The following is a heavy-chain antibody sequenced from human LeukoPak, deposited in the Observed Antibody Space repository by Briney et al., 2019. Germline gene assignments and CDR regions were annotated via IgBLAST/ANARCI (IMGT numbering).Heavy chain of an antibody. CDR3: VRTVIPGWFDP. D-gene: IGHD4-17*01. V-gene: IGHV4-39*07. J-gene: IGHJ5*02. CDR2: IYYSGST. Sequence: SETLSLTCTVSGGSISSSSYYWGWIRQPPGKGLEWIGNIYYSGSTYYNPSLKSRATISVDTSKNQFSLKLSSVTAADTAVYYCVRTVIPGWFDPWGQGTLVTVSS. CDR1: GGSISSSSYY.